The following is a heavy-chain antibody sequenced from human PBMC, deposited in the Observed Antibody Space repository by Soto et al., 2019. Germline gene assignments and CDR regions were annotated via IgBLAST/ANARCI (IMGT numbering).Heavy chain of an antibody. D-gene: IGHD3-22*01. CDR3: ARHKAFYYDNSGA. CDR1: GYIFASYW. CDR2: IDPSDSYT. Sequence: PGESLKISCNGSGYIFASYWISWGRQMPGKGLEWMGRIDPSDSYTNYSPSFQGHVTMSADKSINTAYLQWSSLKASDSAMYYCARHKAFYYDNSGAWGQGSLVTVSS. V-gene: IGHV5-10-1*01. J-gene: IGHJ5*02.